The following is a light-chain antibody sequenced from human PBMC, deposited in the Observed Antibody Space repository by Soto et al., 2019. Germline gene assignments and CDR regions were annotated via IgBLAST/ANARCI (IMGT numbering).Light chain of an antibody. Sequence: DIQMTQSPSSLCASVGDRVTITCRASQSISNHLNWYQQKPGKAPQLLIFDVSNLQTGVPSRFSGGGSGTDFALTISSLEPEDIATYYCQQYDSLPLTFGQGTRLEIK. V-gene: IGKV1-33*01. CDR2: DVS. CDR3: QQYDSLPLT. J-gene: IGKJ5*01. CDR1: QSISNH.